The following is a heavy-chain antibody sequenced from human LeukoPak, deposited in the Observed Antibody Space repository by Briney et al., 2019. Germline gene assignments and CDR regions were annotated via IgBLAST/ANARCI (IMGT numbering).Heavy chain of an antibody. Sequence: SETLSLTCAVSGYSISSGYYWGWIRQPPGKGLEWIGSIYHRGSTYYNPSLKSRVTISVDTSKNQFSLKLSSVTAADTAVYYCARDGGYSYGPVGYWGQGTLVTVSS. D-gene: IGHD5-18*01. V-gene: IGHV4-38-2*02. CDR2: IYHRGST. CDR1: GYSISSGYY. CDR3: ARDGGYSYGPVGY. J-gene: IGHJ4*02.